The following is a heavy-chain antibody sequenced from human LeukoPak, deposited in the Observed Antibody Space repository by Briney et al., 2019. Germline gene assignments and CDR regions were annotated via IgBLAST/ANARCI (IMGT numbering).Heavy chain of an antibody. CDR3: ARVDGDYLRRFDY. CDR2: ISSSSSYI. D-gene: IGHD4-17*01. V-gene: IGHV3-21*01. Sequence: PGGSLRLSCAASGFTFSSYSMNWVRQAPGKGLEWVSSISSSSSYIYYADSVKGRFTISRDNAKNSLYLQMNSLRAEDTAVYYCARVDGDYLRRFDYWGQGTLVTVSS. J-gene: IGHJ4*02. CDR1: GFTFSSYS.